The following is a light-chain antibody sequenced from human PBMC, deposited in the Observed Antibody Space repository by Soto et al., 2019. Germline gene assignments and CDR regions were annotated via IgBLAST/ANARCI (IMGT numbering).Light chain of an antibody. Sequence: QSVLTQPPSASGTPGQRVTISCSGSSSNIMSNTVNWYQVLPGTAPKVLIQGNHQRPSGVPARFSGSKSGTSASLAISGLQSEDEADHYCAAWEDSLNAYVFGTGTKVTVL. CDR2: GNH. V-gene: IGLV1-44*01. CDR1: SSNIMSNT. CDR3: AAWEDSLNAYV. J-gene: IGLJ1*01.